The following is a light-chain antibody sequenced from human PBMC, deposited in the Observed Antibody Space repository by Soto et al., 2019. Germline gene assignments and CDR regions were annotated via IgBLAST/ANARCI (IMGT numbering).Light chain of an antibody. CDR1: SSDVGGYNY. J-gene: IGLJ2*01. V-gene: IGLV2-8*01. CDR3: SSYAGSNNLVV. CDR2: EVS. Sequence: QSALTQPPSASGSPGQSVTISGPGTSSDVGGYNYVSWYQQHPGKAPKLMIYEVSKRPSGVPDRFSGSKSGNTASLTVSGLQAEDEADYYCSSYAGSNNLVVFGGGTKLTVL.